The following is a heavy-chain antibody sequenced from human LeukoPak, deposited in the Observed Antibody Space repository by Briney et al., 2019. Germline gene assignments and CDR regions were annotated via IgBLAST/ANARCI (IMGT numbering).Heavy chain of an antibody. D-gene: IGHD6-13*01. Sequence: ASVKLSCKASGYTFTGFYMHWVRQAPGQGLEWMGWINPNSGDTNYAQNFQGRVTMTRDTSISTAYVELSRLTSDDTAVYYCARGSLMAATGTGLSSWGQGTLVTVSS. V-gene: IGHV1-2*02. CDR3: ARGSLMAATGTGLSS. CDR2: INPNSGDT. J-gene: IGHJ5*02. CDR1: GYTFTGFY.